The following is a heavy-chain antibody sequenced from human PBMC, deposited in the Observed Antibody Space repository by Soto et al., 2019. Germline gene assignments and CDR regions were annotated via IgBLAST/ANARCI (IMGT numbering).Heavy chain of an antibody. Sequence: EVQLVESGGGLVMPGVSLRLSCIASGFSFSTYSMNWVRQAPGKGLEWVSSIRRSGDYTYYADSLKGRITIARDNAKNALLLQLIALRADDTAVYYCARLTSLGGMDVWGQGTTVTVSS. CDR1: GFSFSTYS. J-gene: IGHJ6*01. D-gene: IGHD1-1*01. CDR3: ARLTSLGGMDV. V-gene: IGHV3-21*01. CDR2: IRRSGDYT.